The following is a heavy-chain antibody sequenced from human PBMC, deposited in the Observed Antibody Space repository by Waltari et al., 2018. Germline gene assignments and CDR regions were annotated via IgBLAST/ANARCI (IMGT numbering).Heavy chain of an antibody. CDR1: GFSLSSSGVG. CDR2: IYWDDEK. Sequence: QITLKESGPTLVKPTETLTLTCTFSGFSLSSSGVGVGWIRQPPERALECLALIYWDDEKRYSPSLRRRLTVTKDTSKNQVVLTLANVNPVDTATYFCARLIPVAGKGSPYFDSWGQGTLATVSS. CDR3: ARLIPVAGKGSPYFDS. V-gene: IGHV2-5*02. D-gene: IGHD6-19*01. J-gene: IGHJ4*02.